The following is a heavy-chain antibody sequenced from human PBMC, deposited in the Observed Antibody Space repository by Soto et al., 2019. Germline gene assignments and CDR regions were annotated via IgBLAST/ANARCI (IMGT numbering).Heavy chain of an antibody. CDR3: ARVPIVGATGTDY. CDR1: GGSFSGYY. D-gene: IGHD1-26*01. CDR2: INHSGST. V-gene: IGHV4-34*01. J-gene: IGHJ4*02. Sequence: KPSETLSLTCAVYGGSFSGYYWSWIRQPPGKGLEWIGEINHSGSTNYNPSLKSRVTISVDTSKNQFSLKLSSVTAADTAVYYCARVPIVGATGTDYWGQGTLVTVSS.